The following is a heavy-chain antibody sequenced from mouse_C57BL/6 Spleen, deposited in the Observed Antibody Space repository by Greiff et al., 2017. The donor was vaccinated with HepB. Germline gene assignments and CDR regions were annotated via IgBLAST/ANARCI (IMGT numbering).Heavy chain of an antibody. J-gene: IGHJ2*01. CDR3: ARGGLGDY. V-gene: IGHV3-6*01. D-gene: IGHD4-1*01. CDR2: ISYDGSN. CDR1: GYSITSGYY. Sequence: VQRVESGPGLVKPSQSLSLTCSVTGYSITSGYYWNWIRQFPGNKLEWMGYISYDGSNNYNPSLKNRISITRDTSKNQFFLKLNSVTTEDTATYYCARGGLGDYWGQGTTLTVSS.